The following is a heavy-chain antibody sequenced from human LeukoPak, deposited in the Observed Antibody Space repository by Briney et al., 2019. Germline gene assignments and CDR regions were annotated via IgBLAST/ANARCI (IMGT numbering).Heavy chain of an antibody. Sequence: GRSLRLSCAASGFTFSSYGMHWVRQAPGKGLEWVAVISYDGSNKYYADSVKGRFTISRDNSKNTLYLQMNSLRAEDTAVYYCAKESRSWSAFDYWGPGTLVTVSS. V-gene: IGHV3-30*18. CDR2: ISYDGSNK. D-gene: IGHD2-15*01. CDR1: GFTFSSYG. J-gene: IGHJ4*02. CDR3: AKESRSWSAFDY.